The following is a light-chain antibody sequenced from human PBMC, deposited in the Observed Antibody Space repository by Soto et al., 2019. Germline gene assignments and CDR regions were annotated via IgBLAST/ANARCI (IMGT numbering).Light chain of an antibody. CDR1: QSVSRSS. CDR2: GAS. CDR3: EQYGSSPRT. J-gene: IGKJ1*01. V-gene: IGKV3-20*01. Sequence: EIVLTQSPGTLSLSPLEIVTVSCMASQSVSRSSLAWYQQKPGQAPRLLIYGASSRATGIPARFSGGGSGTDFSLTISRLEAEDSAVYCCEQYGSSPRTFGQGTKVDIK.